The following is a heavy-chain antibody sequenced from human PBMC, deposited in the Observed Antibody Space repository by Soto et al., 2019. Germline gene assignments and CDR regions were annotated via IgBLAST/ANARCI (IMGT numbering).Heavy chain of an antibody. CDR1: GFSLSNAGLG. Sequence: QVTVKESGPVLVKPTETLTLTCTVSGFSLSNAGLGVSWIRQPPGKALEWLAHIFSNDEKSYSTSLKSRLTISKDTSKSQVVLTMTTMDPVDTATYYCASTYSTSWYWFDPWGPGTLVTVSS. J-gene: IGHJ5*02. V-gene: IGHV2-26*04. CDR3: ASTYSTSWYWFDP. CDR2: IFSNDEK. D-gene: IGHD6-13*01.